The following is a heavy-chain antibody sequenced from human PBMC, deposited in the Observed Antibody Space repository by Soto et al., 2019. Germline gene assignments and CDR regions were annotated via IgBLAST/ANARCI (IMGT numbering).Heavy chain of an antibody. CDR2: IYYSGST. V-gene: IGHV4-39*06. D-gene: IGHD3-22*01. CDR1: GGSISSSSYY. J-gene: IGHJ4*02. Sequence: SETLSLTCTVSGGSISSSSYYWGWIRQPPGKGLEWIGSIYYSGSTNYNPSLKSRVNISGDTSKNQFALKLRSVTAADTAVYYCAREYNYDSSGIGFDSWGQGTLVTVSS. CDR3: AREYNYDSSGIGFDS.